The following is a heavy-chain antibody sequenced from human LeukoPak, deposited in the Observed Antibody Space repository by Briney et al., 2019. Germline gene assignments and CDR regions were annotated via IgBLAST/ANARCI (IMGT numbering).Heavy chain of an antibody. J-gene: IGHJ6*03. V-gene: IGHV4-59*01. Sequence: SETLSLTCTVSGGSIINYYWSWLRQPPGRGLEWIGYISYIGSTKYNPSLKSRVTISEDTSKKQFSLKLSSVTAADTAVYYCAGSYHYYMDVWGKGTTVTVSS. CDR1: GGSIINYY. CDR2: ISYIGST. CDR3: AGSYHYYMDV.